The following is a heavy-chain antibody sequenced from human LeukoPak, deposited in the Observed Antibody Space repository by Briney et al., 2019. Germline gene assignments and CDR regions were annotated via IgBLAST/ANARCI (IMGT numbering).Heavy chain of an antibody. J-gene: IGHJ6*02. CDR1: GFTFSSYA. Sequence: GGSLRLSCAASGFTFSSYAMSWVRQAPGKGLEWVSAISGSGGSTYYADSVKGRFTISRDNSKNTLYLQMNSLRAEDTAVYYCAKSSGSVYYYYGMDVWGRGTTVTVSS. CDR3: AKSSGSVYYYYGMDV. V-gene: IGHV3-23*01. CDR2: ISGSGGST. D-gene: IGHD3-10*01.